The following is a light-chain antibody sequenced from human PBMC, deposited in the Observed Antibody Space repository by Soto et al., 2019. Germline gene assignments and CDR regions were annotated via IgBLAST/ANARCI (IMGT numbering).Light chain of an antibody. CDR2: DAS. CDR1: QSISSY. Sequence: EIQMTQSTSSLSASVGDRVTITCRASQSISSYLNWYQQKPGKAPKLLIYDASSLESGVPSRFSGSGSGTEFTLTISSLQPDDFATYYCQQYNSYSSTFGQGTKVDI. J-gene: IGKJ1*01. CDR3: QQYNSYSST. V-gene: IGKV1-5*01.